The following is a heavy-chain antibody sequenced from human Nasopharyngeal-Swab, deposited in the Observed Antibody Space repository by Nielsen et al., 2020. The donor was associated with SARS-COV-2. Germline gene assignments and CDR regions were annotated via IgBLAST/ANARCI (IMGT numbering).Heavy chain of an antibody. J-gene: IGHJ4*02. CDR3: ARDTLYGGNVY. CDR2: IYYSGST. CDR1: GGSISSSSYY. V-gene: IGHV4-39*07. Sequence: SETLSLTCTVSGGSISSSSYYWGWIRQPPGKGLEWIGSIYYSGSTYYNPSLKSRVTISVDTSKNQFSLKLSSVTAADTAVYYCARDTLYGGNVYWGQGTLVTVSS. D-gene: IGHD4-23*01.